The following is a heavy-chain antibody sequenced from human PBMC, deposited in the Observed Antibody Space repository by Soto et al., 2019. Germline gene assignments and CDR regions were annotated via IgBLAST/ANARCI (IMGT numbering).Heavy chain of an antibody. D-gene: IGHD2-8*02. CDR1: GFTVSTYG. J-gene: IGHJ5*02. CDR3: TGEVASGS. V-gene: IGHV3-30*03. Sequence: QVQLVESGGGVVQPGRSLRLSCAVSGFTVSTYGMHWVRQAPGKGLEWVAVISRDGGTKYYADSVKGRFTISRDNSRNTLFLVMNSLRGDDIAVYYCTGEVASGSSGQGTLVTVSS. CDR2: ISRDGGTK.